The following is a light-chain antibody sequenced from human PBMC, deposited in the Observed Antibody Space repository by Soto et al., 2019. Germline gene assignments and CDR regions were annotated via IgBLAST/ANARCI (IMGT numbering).Light chain of an antibody. CDR2: KAS. CDR3: QQYNSYPWT. J-gene: IGKJ1*01. Sequence: DIQMTQSPSTLSASVGDRVTITCRASQTISSWLAWYQQKPGKAPKLLIYKASSLESGVSSRFSGSGSGTEFTLTISSLQSDDFATYYCQQYNSYPWTFGQGTRGEIK. CDR1: QTISSW. V-gene: IGKV1-5*03.